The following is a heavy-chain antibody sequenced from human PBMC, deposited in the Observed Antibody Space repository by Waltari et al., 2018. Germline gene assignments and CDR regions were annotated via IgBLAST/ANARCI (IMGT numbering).Heavy chain of an antibody. D-gene: IGHD3-10*01. CDR2: IIPILGIA. Sequence: QVQLVQSGAEVKKPGSSVKVSCKASGGTFSSYTISWVRQAPGQGLEWMGRIIPILGIANYAHKFQCRVTITADKSTSTAYMELSSLRSEDTAVYYCARDSQRVREPYYYYGMDVWGQGTTVTVSS. CDR1: GGTFSSYT. CDR3: ARDSQRVREPYYYYGMDV. J-gene: IGHJ6*02. V-gene: IGHV1-69*08.